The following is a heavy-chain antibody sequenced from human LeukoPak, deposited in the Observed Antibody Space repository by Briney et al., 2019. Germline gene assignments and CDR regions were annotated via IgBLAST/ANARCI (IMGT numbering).Heavy chain of an antibody. CDR1: GGTFSSYA. J-gene: IGHJ4*02. CDR2: LIPIFGTT. CDR3: ARDRSGIAAAGFFDY. D-gene: IGHD6-13*01. V-gene: IGHV1-69*13. Sequence: SVKVSCKASGGTFSSYAISWVRQAPGQGLEWMGGLIPIFGTTNYAQKFQGRVTITADESTSTAYMELSSLRSEDTAVYYCARDRSGIAAAGFFDYWGQGTLVTVSS.